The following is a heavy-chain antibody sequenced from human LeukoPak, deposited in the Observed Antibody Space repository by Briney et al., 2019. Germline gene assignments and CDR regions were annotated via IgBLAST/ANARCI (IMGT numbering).Heavy chain of an antibody. V-gene: IGHV4-39*01. J-gene: IGHJ5*02. CDR2: IYYRGST. Sequence: SETLSLTCTVSARSVSSSPAYWGWLRQPPGKGLEWIGTIYYRGSTYSNPSLNSRVTISLDTSKNQFSLRLRSVTAADTALYYCARHYLSDGILSTFDPWGQGTLVTVSS. CDR3: ARHYLSDGILSTFDP. D-gene: IGHD2-2*01. CDR1: ARSVSSSPAY.